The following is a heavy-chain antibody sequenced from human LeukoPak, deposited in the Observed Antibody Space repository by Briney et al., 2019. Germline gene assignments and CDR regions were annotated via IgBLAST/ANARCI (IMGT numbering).Heavy chain of an antibody. CDR3: ARGVQDIVLWVPRPKSYYMDV. V-gene: IGHV4-59*12. J-gene: IGHJ6*03. Sequence: PSETLSLTCTVSGGSISSYYWSWIRQPPGKGLEWIGYIYYSGSTNYNPSLKSRVTISVDTSKNQFSLKLSSVTAADTAVYYCARGVQDIVLWVPRPKSYYMDVWGKGTTVTVSS. CDR1: GGSISSYY. D-gene: IGHD2-8*02. CDR2: IYYSGST.